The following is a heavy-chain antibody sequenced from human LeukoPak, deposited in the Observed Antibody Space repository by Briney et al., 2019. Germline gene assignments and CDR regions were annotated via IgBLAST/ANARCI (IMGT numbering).Heavy chain of an antibody. CDR3: AKAVGYDGYIYYGMDV. V-gene: IGHV4-61*01. J-gene: IGHJ6*02. CDR1: GVSVRSGSYY. CDR2: ISYSGST. D-gene: IGHD5-24*01. Sequence: SQTLSLTCSVSGVSVRSGSYYWSWIRQPPGKGLEWIGYISYSGSTNYSPSLKSRVTISLDTSKNQFSLKLTSVTAADTAVYYCAKAVGYDGYIYYGMDVWGQGTTVTVSS.